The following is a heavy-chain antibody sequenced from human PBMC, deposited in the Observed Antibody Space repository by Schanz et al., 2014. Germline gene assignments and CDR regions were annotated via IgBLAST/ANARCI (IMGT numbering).Heavy chain of an antibody. V-gene: IGHV3-23*04. CDR3: AKDPSHGDYDYYFDY. CDR2: ISHSGGSK. Sequence: EVQLVESGGGLVKPGGSLRLSCAASGFTFSSYSMNWVRQAPGKGLEWVSSISHSGGSKYYADSVKGRFTISRDSPKNTLYLQMNSLRAEDTAVYYCAKDPSHGDYDYYFDYWGQGTLVTVSS. CDR1: GFTFSSYS. D-gene: IGHD3-22*01. J-gene: IGHJ4*02.